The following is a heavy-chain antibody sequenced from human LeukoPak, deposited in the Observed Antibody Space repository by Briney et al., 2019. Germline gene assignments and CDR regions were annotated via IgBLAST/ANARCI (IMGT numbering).Heavy chain of an antibody. D-gene: IGHD3-22*01. V-gene: IGHV3-53*01. CDR3: TTDRNYYDSSGYYYIDY. CDR2: IYSGSGSR. Sequence: PGGSLRLSCAASGFTVSSNYMNWVRQAPGKGLEWVSIIYSGSGSRYYADSVKGRFIISRDNSKNTLYLQMNSLRVEDTAVYYCTTDRNYYDSSGYYYIDYWGQGTLVTVSS. J-gene: IGHJ4*02. CDR1: GFTVSSNY.